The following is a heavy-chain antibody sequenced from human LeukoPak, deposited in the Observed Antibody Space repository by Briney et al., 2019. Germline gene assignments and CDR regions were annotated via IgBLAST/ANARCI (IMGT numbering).Heavy chain of an antibody. CDR1: GGSINNYY. V-gene: IGHV4-4*07. J-gene: IGHJ3*02. Sequence: SETLSLTCTVYGGSINNYYWSWIRQPAGKGLEWIGRIYTRGSTNYNPSLKSRVTMSVDTSKNQFSLKLSSVTAADTAVYYCARGRYCSADICSGGDAFDIWGQGTMVSVSS. CDR3: ARGRYCSADICSGGDAFDI. D-gene: IGHD2-15*01. CDR2: IYTRGST.